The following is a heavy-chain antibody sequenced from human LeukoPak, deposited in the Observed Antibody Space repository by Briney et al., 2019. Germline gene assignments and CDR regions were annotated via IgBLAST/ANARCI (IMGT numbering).Heavy chain of an antibody. D-gene: IGHD4-11*01. CDR2: IKQDGSEK. V-gene: IGHV3-7*01. Sequence: PGGSLRLSCAASGFTFSSFWMSWVRQAPGKGLEWVANIKQDGSEKYYVDSVKGRFTISRDNAKNSLYLQMNGLRAEGTAVYYCARLSVTNNFDYWGQGTLVTVSS. CDR3: ARLSVTNNFDY. J-gene: IGHJ4*02. CDR1: GFTFSSFW.